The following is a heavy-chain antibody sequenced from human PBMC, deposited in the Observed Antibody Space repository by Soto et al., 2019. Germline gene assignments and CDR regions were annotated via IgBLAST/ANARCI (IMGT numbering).Heavy chain of an antibody. CDR3: AKPSLRFLEWLLPDGGYFDY. J-gene: IGHJ4*02. Sequence: EVQLLESGGGLVQPGGSLRLSCAASGFTFSSYAMSWVRQAPGKGLEWVSAISGSGGSTYYADSVKGRFTISRDNSQNTLYLQMNSLRAEDTAVYYCAKPSLRFLEWLLPDGGYFDYWGQGTLVTVSS. CDR2: ISGSGGST. CDR1: GFTFSSYA. V-gene: IGHV3-23*01. D-gene: IGHD3-3*01.